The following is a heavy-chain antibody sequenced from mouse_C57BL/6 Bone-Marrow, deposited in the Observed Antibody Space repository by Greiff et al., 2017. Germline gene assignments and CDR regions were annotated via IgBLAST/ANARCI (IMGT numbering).Heavy chain of an antibody. Sequence: LQQPGAELVRPGSSVKLSCKASGYTFTSYWMHWVKQRPIQGLEWIGNIDPSDSETHYNQKFKDKATLTVDKSSSTAYMQLSSLTSEDSAVYYCARGDYGSSYWYFDVWGTGTTVTVSS. CDR3: ARGDYGSSYWYFDV. V-gene: IGHV1-52*01. CDR2: IDPSDSET. J-gene: IGHJ1*03. D-gene: IGHD1-1*01. CDR1: GYTFTSYW.